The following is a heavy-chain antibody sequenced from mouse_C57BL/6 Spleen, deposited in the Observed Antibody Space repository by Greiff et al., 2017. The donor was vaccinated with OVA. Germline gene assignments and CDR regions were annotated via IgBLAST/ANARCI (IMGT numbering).Heavy chain of an antibody. D-gene: IGHD1-1*01. J-gene: IGHJ2*01. CDR2: IRSKSNNFAT. Sequence: EVQGVESGGGLVQPKGSLKLSCAASGFSFNTYAMNWVRQAPGKGLEWVARIRSKSNNFATYYADSVKDRFTISRDDSESMLYLQMNNLKTEDTAMYYCVREVYYYGSSYFDYWGQGTTLTVSS. V-gene: IGHV10-1*01. CDR1: GFSFNTYA. CDR3: VREVYYYGSSYFDY.